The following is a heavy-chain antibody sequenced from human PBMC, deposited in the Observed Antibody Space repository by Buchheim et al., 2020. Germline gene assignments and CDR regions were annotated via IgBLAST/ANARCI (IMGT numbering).Heavy chain of an antibody. Sequence: EVQLEESGGGLVQPGGSLRLSCAASGFTLRTYWMHWVRQAPGKGLEWVSRINEDGSLTNYADSVKGRFTISRYNAETTLYLQMTSLRVEDTAMYYCARDLSGSQDYWGQGTL. CDR3: ARDLSGSQDY. D-gene: IGHD1-26*01. J-gene: IGHJ4*02. V-gene: IGHV3-74*01. CDR1: GFTLRTYW. CDR2: INEDGSLT.